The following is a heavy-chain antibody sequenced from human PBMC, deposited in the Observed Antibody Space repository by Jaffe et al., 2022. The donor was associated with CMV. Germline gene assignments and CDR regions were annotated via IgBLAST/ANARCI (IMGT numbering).Heavy chain of an antibody. CDR1: GFTFSSYG. V-gene: IGHV3-30*18. D-gene: IGHD3-3*01. CDR2: ISYDGSNK. CDR3: AKLSGGVYYDFWSGYYSFLGSNYFDY. J-gene: IGHJ4*02. Sequence: QVQLVESGGGVVQPGRSLRLSCAASGFTFSSYGMHWVRQAPGKGLEWVAVISYDGSNKYYADSVKGRFTISRDNSKNTLYLQMNSLRAEDTAVYYCAKLSGGVYYDFWSGYYSFLGSNYFDYWGQGTLVTVSS.